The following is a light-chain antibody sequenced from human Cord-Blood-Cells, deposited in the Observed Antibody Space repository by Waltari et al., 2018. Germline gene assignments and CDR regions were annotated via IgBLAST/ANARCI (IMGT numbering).Light chain of an antibody. CDR2: DVS. CDR1: SSDVGGYNY. J-gene: IGLJ2*01. Sequence: QSALTQPASVSGSPGQSITISCTGTSSDVGGYNYVSWYQPHPGKAPKLIIYDVSPRPSGVSNRFSGSKSGNTASLTISGLQAEDEADYYCSSYTSSSTVVFGGGTKLTVL. CDR3: SSYTSSSTVV. V-gene: IGLV2-14*01.